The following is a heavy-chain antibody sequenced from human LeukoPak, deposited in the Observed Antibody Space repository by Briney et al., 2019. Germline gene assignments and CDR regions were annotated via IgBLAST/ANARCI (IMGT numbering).Heavy chain of an antibody. CDR2: IIPFLGTA. CDR1: GGTFSSYA. CDR3: ARDRKGIVATILLNYYGMDV. D-gene: IGHD5-12*01. V-gene: IGHV1-69*13. J-gene: IGHJ6*02. Sequence: ASVKVSCKASGGTFSSYAISWVRQAPGQGLEWMGGIIPFLGTANYAQKFQGRVTITADESTSTAYMELSSLRSEDTAVYYCARDRKGIVATILLNYYGMDVWGQGTTVTVSS.